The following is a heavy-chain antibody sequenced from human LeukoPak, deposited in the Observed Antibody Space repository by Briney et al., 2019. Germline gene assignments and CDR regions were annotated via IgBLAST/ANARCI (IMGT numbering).Heavy chain of an antibody. CDR2: IWYDGSNK. CDR1: GFTLSSYG. CDR3: ARALPHFDY. V-gene: IGHV3-33*01. Sequence: PGRSLRLSCAASGFTLSSYGMHWVRQAPGKGLEWVAVIWYDGSNKYYADSVKGRFTISRDNSKNTLYLQMNSLRAEDTAVYYCARALPHFDYWGQGTLVTVSS. J-gene: IGHJ4*02.